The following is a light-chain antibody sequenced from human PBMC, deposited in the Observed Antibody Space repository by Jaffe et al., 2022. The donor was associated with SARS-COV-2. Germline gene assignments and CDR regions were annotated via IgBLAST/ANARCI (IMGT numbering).Light chain of an antibody. Sequence: DIVMTQTPLSAPVTLGQPASISCRSSQSLIHSDGHTYLSWLHQRPHQSPRLLIYDISNRFSGVPDRFTGSGAGTDFTLKISRVEAEDVGVYYCMQTTQFPFTFGQGTKLEI. CDR3: MQTTQFPFT. CDR2: DIS. J-gene: IGKJ2*01. V-gene: IGKV2-24*01. CDR1: QSLIHSDGHTY.